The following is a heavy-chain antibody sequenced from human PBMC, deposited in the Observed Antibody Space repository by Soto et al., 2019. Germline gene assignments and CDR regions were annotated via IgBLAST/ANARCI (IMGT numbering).Heavy chain of an antibody. CDR2: ISYDGSNK. V-gene: IGHV3-30*18. D-gene: IGHD3-16*02. Sequence: QVQLVESGGGVVQPGRSLRLSCAASGFTFSSYGMHWVRQAPGKGLEWVAVISYDGSNKYYADSVKGRFTISRDNSKNTLYLQMNSLRAEDTAVYYCAKEKLTFGGVIGSNWGQGTLVTVSS. J-gene: IGHJ4*02. CDR3: AKEKLTFGGVIGSN. CDR1: GFTFSSYG.